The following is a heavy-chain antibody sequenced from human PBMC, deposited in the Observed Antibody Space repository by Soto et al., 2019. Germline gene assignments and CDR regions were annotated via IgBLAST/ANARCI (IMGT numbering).Heavy chain of an antibody. V-gene: IGHV4-34*01. Sequence: SETLSLTCAVYGGSFSGYYWSWIRQPPGKGLEWIGEINHSGSTNYNPSLKSRVTISVDTSKNQFSLKLSSVTAADTAVYYCARVGTKGVDTAKPNPFDYWGQGTLVTVSS. D-gene: IGHD5-18*01. CDR2: INHSGST. CDR1: GGSFSGYY. CDR3: ARVGTKGVDTAKPNPFDY. J-gene: IGHJ4*02.